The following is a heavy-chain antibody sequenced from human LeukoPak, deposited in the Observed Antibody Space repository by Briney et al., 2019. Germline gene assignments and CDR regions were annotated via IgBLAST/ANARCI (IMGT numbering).Heavy chain of an antibody. V-gene: IGHV1-2*02. D-gene: IGHD1-1*01. CDR3: ASASSAGTXQXYYYGMDV. CDR1: GYTFTGYY. CDR2: INPNSGGT. Sequence: GASVKVSCKASGYTFTGYYMHWVRQAPGQGLEWMGWINPNSGGTNYAQKFQGRVTMTRDTSISTAYMELSRLRSDDTAVYYCASASSAGTXQXYYYGMDVWGXGTTVTVS. J-gene: IGHJ6*02.